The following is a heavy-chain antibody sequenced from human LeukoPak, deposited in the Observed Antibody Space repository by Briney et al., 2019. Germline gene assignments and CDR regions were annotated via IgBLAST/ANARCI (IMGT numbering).Heavy chain of an antibody. CDR3: ARVQQSTGYCSSTSCYARFYYGMDV. CDR1: GGSISSYY. D-gene: IGHD2-2*01. V-gene: IGHV4-59*01. CDR2: IYYSGST. J-gene: IGHJ6*02. Sequence: SETLSLTCTVSGGSISSYYWSWIRQPPGKGLECVGYIYYSGSTNYNPSLKSRVTISVDTSKNQFSLKLSSVTAADTAVYYCARVQQSTGYCSSTSCYARFYYGMDVWGQGSTVTVSS.